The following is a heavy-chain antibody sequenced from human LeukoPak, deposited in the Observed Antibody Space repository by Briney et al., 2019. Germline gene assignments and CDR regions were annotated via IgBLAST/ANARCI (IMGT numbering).Heavy chain of an antibody. CDR2: IYYSGST. D-gene: IGHD2/OR15-2a*01. V-gene: IGHV4-39*07. Sequence: SETLSLTCTVSGGSISSSSYCWGWIRQPPGKGLEWIGSIYYSGSTYYNPSLKSRVTISVDTSKNQFSLKLSSVTAADTAVYYCARDSHRIFDYWGQGTLVTVSS. CDR3: ARDSHRIFDY. J-gene: IGHJ4*02. CDR1: GGSISSSSYC.